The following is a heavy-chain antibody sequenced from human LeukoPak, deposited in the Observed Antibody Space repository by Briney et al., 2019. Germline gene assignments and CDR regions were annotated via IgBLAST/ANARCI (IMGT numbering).Heavy chain of an antibody. CDR2: ISSNSSYI. Sequence: GRSLRLSCAASGFTFSSYSMNWVRQAPGKGLDWVSSISSNSSYIYYPDSVKGRFTISRDNAKNSLYLQMNGLRAEDKAVYYCARCRVTMLRGVTIGDYGYYMDVWGKGTTVTISS. D-gene: IGHD3-10*01. CDR3: ARCRVTMLRGVTIGDYGYYMDV. CDR1: GFTFSSYS. J-gene: IGHJ6*03. V-gene: IGHV3-21*01.